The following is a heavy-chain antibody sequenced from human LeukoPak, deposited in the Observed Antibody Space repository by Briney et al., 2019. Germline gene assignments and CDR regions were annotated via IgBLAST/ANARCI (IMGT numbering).Heavy chain of an antibody. J-gene: IGHJ5*02. CDR3: ARGVGPDYSYVGVWFDP. CDR1: GGSFSGYY. D-gene: IGHD2-21*01. CDR2: INHSRST. Sequence: SETLSLTCAVYGGSFSGYYWSWIRQPPGKGLEWIGEINHSRSTNYNPSLKSRVTISVDTSKNQFSLKLSSVTAADTAVYYCARGVGPDYSYVGVWFDPWGQGTLVTVSS. V-gene: IGHV4-34*01.